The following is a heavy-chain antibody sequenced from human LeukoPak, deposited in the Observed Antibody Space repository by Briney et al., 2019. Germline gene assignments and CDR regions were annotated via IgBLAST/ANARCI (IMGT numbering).Heavy chain of an antibody. D-gene: IGHD5-12*01. CDR1: RFTFSNYW. J-gene: IGHJ5*02. CDR2: INHDGSST. Sequence: GGSLRLSCAASRFTFSNYWMHWVRQAPGKGLVWVSRINHDGSSTTYADSVKGRFTISRDNVKNTVSLQMNSLRAEDTAAYFRVRALFDYNANDLWGQGTLVTVSS. CDR3: VRALFDYNANDL. V-gene: IGHV3-74*01.